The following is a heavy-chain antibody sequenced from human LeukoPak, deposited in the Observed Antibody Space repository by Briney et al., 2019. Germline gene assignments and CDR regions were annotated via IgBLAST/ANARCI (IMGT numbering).Heavy chain of an antibody. V-gene: IGHV3-23*01. CDR3: ARVQSRYCSGGSCSFDY. CDR2: ISGSGGGT. D-gene: IGHD2-15*01. CDR1: GFTFSNYA. J-gene: IGHJ4*02. Sequence: GGSLRLSCAASGFTFSNYAMSWVRQAPGKGLEWVSGISGSGGGTYYADSVKGRFTISRDNSKNTLSLQMNSLRAEDTAVYYCARVQSRYCSGGSCSFDYWGQGTLVTVSS.